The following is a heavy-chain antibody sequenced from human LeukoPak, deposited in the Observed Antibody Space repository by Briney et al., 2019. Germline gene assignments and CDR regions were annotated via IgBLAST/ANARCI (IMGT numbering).Heavy chain of an antibody. V-gene: IGHV3-23*01. CDR1: GFTFSSYS. D-gene: IGHD2-2*02. CDR3: ARYIVVVPAAIRDLPSPYYYYGMDV. CDR2: ISGSGGST. Sequence: GGSLRLSCAASGFTFSSYSMNWVRQAPGKGLEWVSAISGSGGSTYYADSVKGRFTISRDNSKNTLYLQMNSLRAEDTAVYYCARYIVVVPAAIRDLPSPYYYYGMDVWGQGTTVTVSS. J-gene: IGHJ6*02.